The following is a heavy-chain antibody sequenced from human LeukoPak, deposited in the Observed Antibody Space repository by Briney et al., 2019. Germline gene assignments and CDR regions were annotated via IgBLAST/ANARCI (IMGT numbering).Heavy chain of an antibody. J-gene: IGHJ5*02. D-gene: IGHD6-19*01. V-gene: IGHV4-59*01. CDR1: GGSISSYY. Sequence: SETLSLTCTVSGGSISSYYWSWIRQPPGKGLEWIGYIYYSGSTNYNPSLKSRVTISVDTSKNQFSLKLSSVTAADTAVYYCARKSPSGWDWFDPWGQGTLVTVSS. CDR2: IYYSGST. CDR3: ARKSPSGWDWFDP.